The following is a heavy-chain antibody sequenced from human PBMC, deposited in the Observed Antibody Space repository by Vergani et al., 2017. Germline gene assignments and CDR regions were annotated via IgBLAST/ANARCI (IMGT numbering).Heavy chain of an antibody. D-gene: IGHD2-2*01. Sequence: QVQLVESGGGVVQPGGSLRHSCAASGFTFSSYGMHWVRQAPGKGLEWVAFIRYDGSNKYYADSVKGRFTISRDNSKNTLYLQMNSLRAEDTAVYYCAKDGGTSCYFAFDIWGQGTMVTVSS. J-gene: IGHJ3*02. CDR3: AKDGGTSCYFAFDI. CDR1: GFTFSSYG. V-gene: IGHV3-30*02. CDR2: IRYDGSNK.